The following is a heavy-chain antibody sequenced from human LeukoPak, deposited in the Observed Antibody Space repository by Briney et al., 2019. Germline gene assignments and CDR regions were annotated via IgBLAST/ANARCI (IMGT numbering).Heavy chain of an antibody. CDR2: IYPGDSDT. J-gene: IGHJ3*02. V-gene: IGHV5-51*01. CDR3: ARADCGGDCYLRANARMDAFDI. D-gene: IGHD2-21*02. Sequence: GESLKISCKGSGYSFTSYWIGWVRQMPGKGLEWMGIIYPGDSDTRYSPSLQGQVTISADKSISIAYLQWSSLKASDTAMYYCARADCGGDCYLRANARMDAFDIWGQGTMVTVSS. CDR1: GYSFTSYW.